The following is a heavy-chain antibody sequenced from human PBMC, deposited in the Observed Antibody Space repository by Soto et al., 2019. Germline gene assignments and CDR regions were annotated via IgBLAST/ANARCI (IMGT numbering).Heavy chain of an antibody. V-gene: IGHV3-9*01. Sequence: EVQLVESGGGLVQPGRSRRLSCVASGYNLNDYGMHWVRQAPGKGLAWVASITWNSVSMGYADSVKGRFTISRDNAKNSLYLRMNSLRAEDTALYFCVKEMNAYDSSGYPYTNYGLDVWGQGTTVTVSS. CDR1: GYNLNDYG. D-gene: IGHD3-22*01. CDR3: VKEMNAYDSSGYPYTNYGLDV. J-gene: IGHJ6*02. CDR2: ITWNSVSM.